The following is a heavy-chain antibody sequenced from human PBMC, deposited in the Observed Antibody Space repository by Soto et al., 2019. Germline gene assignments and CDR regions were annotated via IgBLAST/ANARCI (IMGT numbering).Heavy chain of an antibody. V-gene: IGHV3-30*03. J-gene: IGHJ6*02. CDR3: AREVYYDSSGYYSQRRDNYYYYGMDV. CDR2: ISYDGSNK. CDR1: GFTFSSFG. Sequence: PGGSLRLSCAASGFTFSSFGIHWVRQAPGKGLEWVAVISYDGSNKYYADSVKGRFTISRDNSKNTLYLQMNSLRAEDTAVYYCAREVYYDSSGYYSQRRDNYYYYGMDVWGQGTTVTVSS. D-gene: IGHD3-22*01.